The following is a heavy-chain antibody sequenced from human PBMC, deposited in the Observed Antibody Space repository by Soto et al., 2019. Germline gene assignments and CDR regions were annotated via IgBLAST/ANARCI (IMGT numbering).Heavy chain of an antibody. CDR3: ARRDFTYYDYIWGSYRYRSDAFDI. CDR2: IYYSGST. Sequence: SETLSLTCTVSGGSISSSSYYWGWIRQPPGKGLEWIGSIYYSGSTYYNPSLKSRVTISVDTSKNQFSLKLSSVTAADTAVYYCARRDFTYYDYIWGSYRYRSDAFDIWGQGTMVTVSS. D-gene: IGHD3-16*02. J-gene: IGHJ3*02. CDR1: GGSISSSSYY. V-gene: IGHV4-39*01.